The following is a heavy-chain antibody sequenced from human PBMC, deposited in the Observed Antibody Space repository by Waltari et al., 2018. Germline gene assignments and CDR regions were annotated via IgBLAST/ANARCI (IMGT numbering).Heavy chain of an antibody. Sequence: QVRLVQSGAEVKKPGSSVKVSCQAFGVSFSSYSINWVRQAPGQGLEWMGGIIPVFGTANYAQKFQDRRAITADESTSTAYMELSSLRSEDTAAYYCTTSSYCGTTTCYQYYGMDVWGQGTTVTVSS. CDR3: TTSSYCGTTTCYQYYGMDV. V-gene: IGHV1-69*01. CDR2: IIPVFGTA. D-gene: IGHD2-2*01. J-gene: IGHJ6*02. CDR1: GVSFSSYS.